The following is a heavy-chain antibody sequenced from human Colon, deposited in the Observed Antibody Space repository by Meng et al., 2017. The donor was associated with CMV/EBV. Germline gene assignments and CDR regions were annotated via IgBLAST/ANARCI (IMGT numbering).Heavy chain of an antibody. V-gene: IGHV3-7*01. CDR3: ATGKAVAGKSYYYYGMGV. D-gene: IGHD6-19*01. J-gene: IGHJ6*02. CDR2: INQGGGEK. CDR1: GFIFSDYW. Sequence: GESLKISCAASGFIFSDYWMTWARQAPGKGLEWVANINQGGGEKYYVDSVKGRFTISRDNAKNSVYLQMNNLRAEDTAVYYCATGKAVAGKSYYYYGMGVWGQGTTVTVSS.